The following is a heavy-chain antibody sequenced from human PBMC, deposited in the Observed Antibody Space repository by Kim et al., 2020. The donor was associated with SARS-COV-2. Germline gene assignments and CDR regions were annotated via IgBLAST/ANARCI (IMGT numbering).Heavy chain of an antibody. V-gene: IGHV3-43D*03. CDR3: AKDIAQHYYGSGSYLGYYYGMDV. D-gene: IGHD3-10*01. CDR1: GFTFDDYA. Sequence: GGSLRLSCAASGFTFDDYAMHWVRQAPGKGLEWVSLISWDGGSTYYADSVKGRFTISRDNSKNSLYLQMNSLRAEDTALYYCAKDIAQHYYGSGSYLGYYYGMDVWGPGNTFTVSS. J-gene: IGHJ6*02. CDR2: ISWDGGST.